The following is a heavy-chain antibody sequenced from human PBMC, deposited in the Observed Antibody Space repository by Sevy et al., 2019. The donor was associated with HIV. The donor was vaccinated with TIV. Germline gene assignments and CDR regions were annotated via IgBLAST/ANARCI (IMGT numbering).Heavy chain of an antibody. CDR3: ARDRLRFFEWSPYYYYGMDV. D-gene: IGHD3-3*01. V-gene: IGHV4-34*01. CDR1: GGSFSGYY. J-gene: IGHJ6*02. CDR2: INHSGST. Sequence: SETLSLTCAVYGGSFSGYYWSWIRQPPGKGLEWIGEINHSGSTNYNPSLKSRVTISVDTSKNQFSLKLSSVTAADTAVYYCARDRLRFFEWSPYYYYGMDVWGQGTTVTVSS.